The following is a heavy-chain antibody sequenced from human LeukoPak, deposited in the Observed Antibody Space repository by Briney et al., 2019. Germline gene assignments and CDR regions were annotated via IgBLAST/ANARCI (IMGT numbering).Heavy chain of an antibody. D-gene: IGHD6-13*01. CDR1: GFTFSSYA. CDR2: IYYSGST. CDR3: ARVVPFSWYSDY. Sequence: LRLSCAASGFTFSSYAMSWVRQHPGKGLEWIGYIYYSGSTYYNPSLKSRVTISVDTSKNQFSLKLSSVTAADTAVYYCARVVPFSWYSDYWGQGTLVTVSS. J-gene: IGHJ4*02. V-gene: IGHV4-31*02.